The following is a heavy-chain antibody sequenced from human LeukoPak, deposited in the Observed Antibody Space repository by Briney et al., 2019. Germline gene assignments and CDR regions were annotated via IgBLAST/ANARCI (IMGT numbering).Heavy chain of an antibody. CDR3: AKAHPLSSSWFDH. CDR1: GFTFSNFA. D-gene: IGHD6-13*01. J-gene: IGHJ5*02. Sequence: PGGSLRLSCAASGFTFSNFAMHWVRQAPGKGLEWVAVISYDGDNEYYADSVKGRFTISRDNSKNTLYLQMNSLRAEDTAVYYCAKAHPLSSSWFDHWGQGTLVTVSS. V-gene: IGHV3-30-3*01. CDR2: ISYDGDNE.